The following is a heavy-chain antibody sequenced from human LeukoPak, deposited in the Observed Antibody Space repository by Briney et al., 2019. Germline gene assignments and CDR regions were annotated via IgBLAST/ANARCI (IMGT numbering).Heavy chain of an antibody. Sequence: GGSLRLSCAASGFTFSSYDMHWVRHATGKGLEWVSAIGTAGDTYYPGSVKGRFTISRENAKNSLYLQMNSLRAGDTAVYYCARLSRSYGAFDIWGQGTMVTVSS. CDR3: ARLSRSYGAFDI. D-gene: IGHD1-26*01. J-gene: IGHJ3*02. CDR1: GFTFSSYD. CDR2: IGTAGDT. V-gene: IGHV3-13*01.